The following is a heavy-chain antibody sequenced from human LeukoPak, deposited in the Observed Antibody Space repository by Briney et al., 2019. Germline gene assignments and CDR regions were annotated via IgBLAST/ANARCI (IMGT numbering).Heavy chain of an antibody. V-gene: IGHV3-74*01. Sequence: GGSLRLSYAASGFTFSRFWMHWVRQAPGKGLVWVARTSSDGSSTVYADSVKGRFTISRDNAKKTLYLQMNSLRAEDTAIYYCARDSDAGFDYWGQGTLVTVSS. CDR2: TSSDGSST. J-gene: IGHJ4*02. CDR3: ARDSDAGFDY. CDR1: GFTFSRFW.